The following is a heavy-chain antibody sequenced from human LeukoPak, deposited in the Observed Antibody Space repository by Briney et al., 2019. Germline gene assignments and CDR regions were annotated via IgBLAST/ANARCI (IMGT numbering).Heavy chain of an antibody. V-gene: IGHV4-4*09. Sequence: SETLSLTCDVDGGSLHGYYWTWIRQPPGKGLEWIGYISSSGSTNDNPSLRSRVTISVDTSKNQFFLNLSSVSAADTAVYYCARIPLGYSGAYYFDYWGQGTLVTVSP. CDR1: GGSLHGYY. D-gene: IGHD5-12*01. J-gene: IGHJ4*02. CDR3: ARIPLGYSGAYYFDY. CDR2: ISSSGST.